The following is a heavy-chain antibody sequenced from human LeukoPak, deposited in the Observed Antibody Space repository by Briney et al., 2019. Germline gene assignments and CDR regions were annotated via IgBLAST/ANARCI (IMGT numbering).Heavy chain of an antibody. CDR1: GGSISSYY. J-gene: IGHJ4*02. Sequence: SETLSLTCTVSGGSISSYYWSWIRQPPGKGLEWIGYIYYSGSTNYNPSLKSRVTISVDTSKNQFSLKLSSVTAADTAAYYCAAGSGYDYGYFDYWGQGTLVTVSS. V-gene: IGHV4-59*01. CDR2: IYYSGST. CDR3: AAGSGYDYGYFDY. D-gene: IGHD5-12*01.